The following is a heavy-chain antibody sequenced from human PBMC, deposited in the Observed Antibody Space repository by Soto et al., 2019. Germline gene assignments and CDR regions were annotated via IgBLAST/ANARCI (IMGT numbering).Heavy chain of an antibody. D-gene: IGHD1-20*01. CDR2: INAGYGNT. Sequence: ASVKVSCKASGYTFTTYAMHWVRQAPGQRLEWMGWINAGYGNTKFSQKFQGRVTITRDTPASTAYMEVSSLRSEDTAVYYCARAEGISPFAFDIWGQGTMVTVSS. J-gene: IGHJ3*02. CDR1: GYTFTTYA. CDR3: ARAEGISPFAFDI. V-gene: IGHV1-3*01.